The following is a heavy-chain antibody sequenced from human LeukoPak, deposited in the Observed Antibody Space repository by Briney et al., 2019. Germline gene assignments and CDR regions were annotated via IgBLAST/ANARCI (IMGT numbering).Heavy chain of an antibody. CDR3: ARDPSTWNGYSDY. D-gene: IGHD3-3*01. CDR1: GFTFRSYT. V-gene: IGHV3-23*01. J-gene: IGHJ4*02. Sequence: GGSLRLSCAASGFTFRSYTMSWVRQAPGKGLEWVSVISGSGGNTYYADPVKGRFTISRDNSKNTLYMQMNSLRAEDTAVYYCARDPSTWNGYSDYWGQGTLVTVSS. CDR2: ISGSGGNT.